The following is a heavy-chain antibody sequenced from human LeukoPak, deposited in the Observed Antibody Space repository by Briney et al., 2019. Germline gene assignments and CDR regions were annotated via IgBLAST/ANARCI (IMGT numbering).Heavy chain of an antibody. CDR1: GGSFSGYY. J-gene: IGHJ4*02. Sequence: SETLSLTCAVYGGSFSGYYLSWIRQPPGKGLEWVGEINHSGSTNYNPSLKRRVTISVDTSKNQFSLKLSSVTAADTAVYYCARCVPAALYYFDYWGQGTLVTVSS. D-gene: IGHD2-2*01. V-gene: IGHV4-34*01. CDR2: INHSGST. CDR3: ARCVPAALYYFDY.